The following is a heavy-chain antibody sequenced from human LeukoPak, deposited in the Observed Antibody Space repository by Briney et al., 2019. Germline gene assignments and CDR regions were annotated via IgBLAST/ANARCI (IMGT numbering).Heavy chain of an antibody. CDR2: ISAYNGNT. D-gene: IGHD5-12*01. V-gene: IGHV1-18*01. J-gene: IGHJ4*02. CDR3: ARDQRGGYSGYDKLFDY. Sequence: ASVKVSCEASGYTFTSYGISWVRQAPGQGLEWMGWISAYNGNTNYAQKLQGRVTMTTDTSTSTAYMELRSLRSDDTAVYYCARDQRGGYSGYDKLFDYWGQGTLVTVSS. CDR1: GYTFTSYG.